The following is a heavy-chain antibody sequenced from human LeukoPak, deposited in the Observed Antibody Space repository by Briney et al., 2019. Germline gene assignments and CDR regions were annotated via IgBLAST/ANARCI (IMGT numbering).Heavy chain of an antibody. J-gene: IGHJ4*02. CDR2: INPSSGST. CDR1: GYTFTRYS. D-gene: IGHD3-3*01. Sequence: ASVKVSCKASGYTFTRYSMSWVRQAPGQGLEWMGIINPSSGSTTYAQKFQGRVTVTRDTSTSTVYMELSSLRSEDTAVYYCARDEYDGDYWGQGTLVTVSS. CDR3: ARDEYDGDY. V-gene: IGHV1-46*01.